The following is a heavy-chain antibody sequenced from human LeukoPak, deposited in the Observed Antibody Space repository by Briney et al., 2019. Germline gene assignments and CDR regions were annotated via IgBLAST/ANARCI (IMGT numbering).Heavy chain of an antibody. CDR3: AREGRLIAARPGVDY. D-gene: IGHD6-6*01. J-gene: IGHJ4*02. V-gene: IGHV1-2*02. CDR2: INPNTGGK. CDR1: GYTFTGYY. Sequence: ASVKVSCKASGYTFTGYYMHWVRQAPGQGLEWMGWINPNTGGKNYAQTSQGRVTMTRDRSICTAYMELSRLRSNDTAVYYCAREGRLIAARPGVDYWGQGTLVTVSS.